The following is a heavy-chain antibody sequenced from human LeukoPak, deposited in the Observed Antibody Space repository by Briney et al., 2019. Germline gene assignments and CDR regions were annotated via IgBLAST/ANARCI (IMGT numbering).Heavy chain of an antibody. D-gene: IGHD4-23*01. J-gene: IGHJ4*02. CDR2: ISAYNGNT. CDR3: ARQGYGVTSQGAADY. CDR1: GYTFTSYG. V-gene: IGHV1-18*01. Sequence: ASVKVSCKSSGYTFTSYGISWVRQAPGQGLEWMGWISAYNGNTNYAQNLQGRVTLTTDTSTSTAYMDLRSLRSDDTAVYYCARQGYGVTSQGAADYWGQGTLVTVSS.